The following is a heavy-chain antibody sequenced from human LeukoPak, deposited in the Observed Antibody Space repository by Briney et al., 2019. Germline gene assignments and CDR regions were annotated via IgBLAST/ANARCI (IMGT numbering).Heavy chain of an antibody. Sequence: GASLQISCKGSGYRFTSYWISWVRQMPGKGLEWMGRIDPSDSYTNYSPSFQGHVTISADKSISTAYLQWSSLKASDTAMYYCARHIQYCSGTSCYGDWFDPWGQGTLVTVSS. CDR2: IDPSDSYT. CDR1: GYRFTSYW. D-gene: IGHD2-2*01. J-gene: IGHJ5*02. V-gene: IGHV5-10-1*01. CDR3: ARHIQYCSGTSCYGDWFDP.